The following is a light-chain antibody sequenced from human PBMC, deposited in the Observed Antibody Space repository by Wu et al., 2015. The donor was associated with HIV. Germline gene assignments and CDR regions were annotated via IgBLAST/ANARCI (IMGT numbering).Light chain of an antibody. Sequence: EIVMTQSPATLSVSPGERATLSCRASQSISSDLAWYQQKPGQAPRLLIYGASTRDTNIPARFSGSGFGTEFTLTISRLEPEDFAVYYCQLYGNSRPLTFGGGTKVEIK. CDR1: QSISSD. V-gene: IGKV3-15*01. CDR3: QLYGNSRPLT. J-gene: IGKJ4*01. CDR2: GAS.